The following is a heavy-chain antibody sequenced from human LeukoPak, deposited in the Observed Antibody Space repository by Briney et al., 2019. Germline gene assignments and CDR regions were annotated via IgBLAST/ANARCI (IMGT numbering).Heavy chain of an antibody. J-gene: IGHJ4*02. D-gene: IGHD2-2*01. CDR3: ARHFCSSTSCSN. CDR2: ISSSSSPI. CDR1: GGSISSSS. Sequence: ETLSLTCSVSGGSISSSSSYWGWIRQPPGKGLEWVSYISSSSSPIYYADSVKGRFTISRDNAKNSLYLQMNSLRTEDTAVYYCARHFCSSTSCSNWGQGTLVTVSS. V-gene: IGHV3-48*01.